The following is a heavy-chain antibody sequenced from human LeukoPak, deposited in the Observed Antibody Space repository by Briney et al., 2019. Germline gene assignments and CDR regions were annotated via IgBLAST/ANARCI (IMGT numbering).Heavy chain of an antibody. Sequence: GGSLRLSCAASGFPFSSYWMSWVRQAPGKGLEWVANIKQDGSEKYYVDSVKGRFTISRDNAKNSLYLQLNSLRAEDTAVYYCARGSYYDYWGQGTLVTVSS. V-gene: IGHV3-7*03. J-gene: IGHJ4*02. CDR1: GFPFSSYW. CDR2: IKQDGSEK. CDR3: ARGSYYDY. D-gene: IGHD1-26*01.